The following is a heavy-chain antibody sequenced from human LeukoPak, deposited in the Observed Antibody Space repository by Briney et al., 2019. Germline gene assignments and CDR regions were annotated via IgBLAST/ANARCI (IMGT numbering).Heavy chain of an antibody. CDR3: ARAPAMRTTHVLMVYASLYYYGMDV. J-gene: IGHJ6*02. CDR1: GGSISSGDYY. Sequence: PSQTLSLTCTVSGGSISSGDYYWSWIRQPPGKGLEWIGYIYYSGSTYYNPSLKSRVTISVDTSKNQFSLKLSSVTAADTAVYYCARAPAMRTTHVLMVYASLYYYGMDVWGQGTTVTVSS. D-gene: IGHD2-8*01. V-gene: IGHV4-30-4*01. CDR2: IYYSGST.